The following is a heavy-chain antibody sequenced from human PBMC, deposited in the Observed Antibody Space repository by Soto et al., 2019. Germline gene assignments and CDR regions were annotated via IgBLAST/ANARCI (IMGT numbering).Heavy chain of an antibody. CDR3: VRTSLVVAAATREDY. CDR2: INSDGSST. D-gene: IGHD2-15*01. V-gene: IGHV3-74*01. J-gene: IGHJ4*02. CDR1: GFTFSSYW. Sequence: EVQLVESGGGLVQPGGSLRLSCAASGFTFSSYWMHWVRQAPGKGLVWVSRINSDGSSTSYADSVKVRFTISRDNAKNTLYLQMNSLRAEDTAVYYCVRTSLVVAAATREDYWGKGTLVTVSS.